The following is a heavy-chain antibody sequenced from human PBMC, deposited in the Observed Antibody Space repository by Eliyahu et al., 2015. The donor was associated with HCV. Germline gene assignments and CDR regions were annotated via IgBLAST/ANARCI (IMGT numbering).Heavy chain of an antibody. Sequence: QVQLQQWGAGLLKPSETLSLTCAVYGGSFSGYYWSWIRQPPGKGLEWIGEINHSGSTNYNPSLKSRVTISVDTSKNHFSLNLTSVTAADTAVYYCARLSAGVSGWYWKRWFDPWGQGTLVTVSS. CDR2: INHSGST. V-gene: IGHV4-34*01. CDR3: ARLSAGVSGWYWKRWFDP. CDR1: GGSFSGYY. J-gene: IGHJ5*02. D-gene: IGHD6-19*01.